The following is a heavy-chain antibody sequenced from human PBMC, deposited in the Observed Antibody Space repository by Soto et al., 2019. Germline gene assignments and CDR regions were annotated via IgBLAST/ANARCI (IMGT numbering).Heavy chain of an antibody. Sequence: QVQLVESGGGVVQPGRSLRLSCAASGFTFSSYAMHWVRQAPGKGLEWVAVISYDGSNKYYADSVKGRFTISRDNSKNTLYLQMNSLRAEDTAVYYCARYGRSGGSFEFWGQGTLVTVSS. V-gene: IGHV3-30-3*01. CDR1: GFTFSSYA. J-gene: IGHJ4*02. CDR2: ISYDGSNK. CDR3: ARYGRSGGSFEF. D-gene: IGHD2-15*01.